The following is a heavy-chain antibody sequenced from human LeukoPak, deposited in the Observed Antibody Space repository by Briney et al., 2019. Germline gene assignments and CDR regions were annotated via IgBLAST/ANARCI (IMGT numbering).Heavy chain of an antibody. CDR1: GFTFSSYA. D-gene: IGHD3-3*01. Sequence: PGRSLRLSCAASGFTFSSYAMHWVRQAPGKGLEWVAVISYDGSNKYYADSVKGRFTISRDNSKNTLYLQMNSLRAEDTAVYYCARASGRFYDFWSGYYFDYWGQGTLVTVSS. J-gene: IGHJ4*02. V-gene: IGHV3-30-3*01. CDR3: ARASGRFYDFWSGYYFDY. CDR2: ISYDGSNK.